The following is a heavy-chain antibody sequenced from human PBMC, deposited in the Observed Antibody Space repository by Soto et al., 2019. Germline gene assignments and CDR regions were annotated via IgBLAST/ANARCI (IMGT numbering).Heavy chain of an antibody. Sequence: SVKVSCKASRFTFTSYGIHWVRQAPGQRLEWMGWINAANGDTKYSPKFQGRVTITRDTSASTAYMELSSLRSEDTAVYYCVRRHVSATGIDWFDPWGQGTLVTVSS. CDR1: RFTFTSYG. CDR2: INAANGDT. J-gene: IGHJ5*02. V-gene: IGHV1-3*01. D-gene: IGHD6-13*01. CDR3: VRRHVSATGIDWFDP.